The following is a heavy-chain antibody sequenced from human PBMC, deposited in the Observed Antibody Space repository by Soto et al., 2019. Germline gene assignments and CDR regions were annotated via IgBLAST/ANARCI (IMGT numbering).Heavy chain of an antibody. Sequence: QVQLVESGGGVVQPGRSLRLSCAASGFTFSSYGMHWVRQAPGKGLEWVAVISYDGSNKYYADSVKGRFTISRDNSKNTLYLQMNSLRAEDTAVYYCAKMAFNYYDSSGYLRSFDYWGQGTLVTVSS. CDR2: ISYDGSNK. J-gene: IGHJ4*02. D-gene: IGHD3-22*01. CDR3: AKMAFNYYDSSGYLRSFDY. CDR1: GFTFSSYG. V-gene: IGHV3-30*18.